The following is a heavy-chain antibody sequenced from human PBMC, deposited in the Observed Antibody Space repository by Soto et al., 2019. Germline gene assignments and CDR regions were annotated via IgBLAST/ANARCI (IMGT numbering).Heavy chain of an antibody. D-gene: IGHD6-13*01. CDR3: AREPTTAGTVNWFDP. Sequence: VQLQESGPGLVKPSETLSLFCTVSGGSISSDYLSWIRQPAGKGLEWIGRVYTSGYSNSNPSLKSRVTMSVDTSKKQFSLNLSSVTAADTAVYYCAREPTTAGTVNWFDPWGQGTLVTVSS. CDR2: VYTSGYS. CDR1: GGSISSDY. V-gene: IGHV4-4*07. J-gene: IGHJ5*02.